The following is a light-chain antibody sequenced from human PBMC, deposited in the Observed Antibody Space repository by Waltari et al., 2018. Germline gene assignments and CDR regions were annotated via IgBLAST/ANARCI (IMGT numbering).Light chain of an antibody. CDR2: DAS. J-gene: IGKJ1*01. V-gene: IGKV1-33*01. Sequence: DIQMTQSPSSLSASVGDRVTITCQESKDISNYLNWYQQKPGKAPKLLIYDASNLETGVPSRFSGSGSGTDFTFTISSLQPEDIATYYCQQYDNPSWTFGQGTKVEIK. CDR1: KDISNY. CDR3: QQYDNPSWT.